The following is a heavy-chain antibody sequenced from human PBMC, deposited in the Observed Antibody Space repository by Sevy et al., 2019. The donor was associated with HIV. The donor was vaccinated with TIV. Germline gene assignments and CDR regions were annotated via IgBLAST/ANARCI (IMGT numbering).Heavy chain of an antibody. CDR3: ARLRWDLVVVPGATPGCYFDS. V-gene: IGHV4-59*08. D-gene: IGHD2-2*02. J-gene: IGHJ4*02. CDR1: GDSINTYY. Sequence: SETLSLTCTVSGDSINTYYWSWIRQPPGKGLEWIGYVSHSGNTKYNPSLKSRVSMSVDTSTNQFSLKVKSVTAADTAVYYCARLRWDLVVVPGATPGCYFDSWCQGTLVTVSS. CDR2: VSHSGNT.